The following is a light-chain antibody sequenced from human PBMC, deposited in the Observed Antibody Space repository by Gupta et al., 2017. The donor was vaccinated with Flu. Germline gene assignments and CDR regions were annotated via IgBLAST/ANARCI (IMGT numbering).Light chain of an antibody. CDR1: QGIRND. J-gene: IGKJ4*01. Sequence: DIQLPQYPSSLSASVGDRVTITCRARQGIRNDLRCYQQKTGKAPKRLIYAASSLQSGVPSRFIGSGSGTEYTLTISSLQPEDFSTYYCLQHNKYPPLTFGGGTKVEIK. CDR2: AAS. CDR3: LQHNKYPPLT. V-gene: IGKV1-17*01.